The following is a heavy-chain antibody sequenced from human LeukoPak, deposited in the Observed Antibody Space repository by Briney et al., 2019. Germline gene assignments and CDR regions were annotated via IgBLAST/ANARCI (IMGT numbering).Heavy chain of an antibody. J-gene: IGHJ3*02. CDR2: IYYSGST. V-gene: IGHV4-31*03. D-gene: IGHD5-18*01. Sequence: SETLSLTCTVSGGSISSGGYYWSWIRQHPGKGLEWIGYIYYSGSTYYNPSLKSRVTISVDTSKNQFSLKLSSVTAADTAVYYCARDRETNSSFDIWGQGTMVTVSS. CDR3: ARDRETNSSFDI. CDR1: GGSISSGGYY.